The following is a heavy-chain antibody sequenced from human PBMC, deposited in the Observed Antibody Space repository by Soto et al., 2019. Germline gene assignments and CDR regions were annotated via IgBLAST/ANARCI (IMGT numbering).Heavy chain of an antibody. CDR2: INAGNGNT. J-gene: IGHJ6*02. CDR3: ARGLRLGWITMVRGTTDYGMDV. V-gene: IGHV1-3*01. D-gene: IGHD3-10*01. Sequence: ASVKVSCKASGYTFTSYAMHWVRQAPGQRLEWMGWINAGNGNTKYSQKFQGRVTITRDTSASTAYMELSSLRSEDTAVYYCARGLRLGWITMVRGTTDYGMDVWGQGTTVTVSS. CDR1: GYTFTSYA.